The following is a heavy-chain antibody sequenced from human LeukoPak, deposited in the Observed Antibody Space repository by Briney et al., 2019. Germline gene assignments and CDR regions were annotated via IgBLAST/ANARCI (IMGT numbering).Heavy chain of an antibody. V-gene: IGHV4-38-2*02. CDR3: AREVREWFGELLRSYYYMDV. D-gene: IGHD3-10*01. CDR1: GYSINSAYY. J-gene: IGHJ6*03. Sequence: SETLSLTCTVSGYSINSAYYWGWIRQPPGKGLEWIGSIYHSGSTYYNPSLKSRVTISVDTSKNQFSLKLSSVTAADTAVYYCAREVREWFGELLRSYYYMDVWGKGTTVTVSS. CDR2: IYHSGST.